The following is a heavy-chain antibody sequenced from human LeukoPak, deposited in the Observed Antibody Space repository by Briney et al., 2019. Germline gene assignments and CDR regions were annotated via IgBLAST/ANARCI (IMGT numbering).Heavy chain of an antibody. J-gene: IGHJ3*02. Sequence: ASVKVSCKASGYSFTSYGFNWVRQAPGQGLEWMGWMSAYNGKTNYAHSLQGRVTVTADTSTSTAYMELRSLRSDDTAVYYCARDVGRDYDFWSGYYGYHTFDIWGQGTMVTVSS. D-gene: IGHD3-3*01. V-gene: IGHV1-18*01. CDR1: GYSFTSYG. CDR3: ARDVGRDYDFWSGYYGYHTFDI. CDR2: MSAYNGKT.